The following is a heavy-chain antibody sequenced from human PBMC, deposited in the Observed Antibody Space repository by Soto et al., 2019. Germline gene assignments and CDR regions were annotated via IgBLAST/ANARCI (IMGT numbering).Heavy chain of an antibody. D-gene: IGHD2-2*01. V-gene: IGHV3-23*01. J-gene: IGHJ4*02. Sequence: EVQLLESGGGLVQPGGSLRLSCAASGFTFSSYAMIWVRQAPGKGLEWVSAISGSGGSTYYADSVKGRFTISRDNSKNTLYLQMNSLRAEDTAVYYCAKDQVVVPAANDYWGQGTLVTVSS. CDR2: ISGSGGST. CDR3: AKDQVVVPAANDY. CDR1: GFTFSSYA.